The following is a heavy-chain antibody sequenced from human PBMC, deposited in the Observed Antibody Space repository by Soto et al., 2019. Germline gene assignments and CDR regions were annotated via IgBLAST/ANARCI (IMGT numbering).Heavy chain of an antibody. CDR1: GGSIYRSGYY. CDR2: IDYNGVT. D-gene: IGHD2-15*01. Sequence: SETLSLTCTVSGGSIYRSGYYWGWIRQPPGRGLEWIGNIDYNGVTYSNPSLKSRVTISRDTSKNQFSLKFTSVTAADTALYYCGKVLVGVTGHTDSDSWGPGTLVTVSS. CDR3: GKVLVGVTGHTDSDS. V-gene: IGHV4-39*01. J-gene: IGHJ4*02.